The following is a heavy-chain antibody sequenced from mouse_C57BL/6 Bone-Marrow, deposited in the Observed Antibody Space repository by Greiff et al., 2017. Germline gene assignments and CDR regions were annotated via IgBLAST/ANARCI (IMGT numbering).Heavy chain of an antibody. CDR1: GFTFSSYA. D-gene: IGHD2-12*01. V-gene: IGHV5-4*03. Sequence: EVMLVESGGGLVKPGGSLKLSCAASGFTFSSYAMSWVRQTPEKRLEWVATISDGGSYTYYPDNVKGRFTISRDNAKNKLYLQMSHLKSEDTAMYYCARALRRVGDYWGQGTTLTVSS. CDR2: ISDGGSYT. CDR3: ARALRRVGDY. J-gene: IGHJ2*01.